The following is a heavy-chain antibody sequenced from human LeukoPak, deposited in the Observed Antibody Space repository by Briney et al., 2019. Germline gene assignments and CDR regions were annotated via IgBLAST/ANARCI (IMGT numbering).Heavy chain of an antibody. CDR1: GVTLSPYG. Sequence: GGSLRLSCAASGVTLSPYGMHWVRQAPGKGLEWVAVISYEGGTQHYADSVKGRFIISRDNPRNTLYLQMNILRTEDTAVYYCAKEGTPQVSTWYDLWGQGTQVIVAS. CDR3: AKEGTPQVSTWYDL. V-gene: IGHV3-30*18. CDR2: ISYEGGTQ. D-gene: IGHD3-10*01. J-gene: IGHJ5*02.